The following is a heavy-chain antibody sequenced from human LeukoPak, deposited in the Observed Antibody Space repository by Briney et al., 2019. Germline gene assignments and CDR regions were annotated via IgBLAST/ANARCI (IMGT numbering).Heavy chain of an antibody. CDR3: ARPGGSYAYYFDY. D-gene: IGHD1-26*01. Sequence: KPSETLSLTCTVSGGSISSSSYYWGWIRQPPGKGLEWIGSIYYSGSTYYNPSLKSRVTISVDTSKNQFSLKLSSVTAADTAVYYCARPGGSYAYYFDYWGQGTLVTVSS. V-gene: IGHV4-39*01. CDR2: IYYSGST. J-gene: IGHJ4*02. CDR1: GGSISSSSYY.